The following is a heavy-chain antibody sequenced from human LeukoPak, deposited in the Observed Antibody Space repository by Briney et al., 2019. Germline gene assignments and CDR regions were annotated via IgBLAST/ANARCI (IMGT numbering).Heavy chain of an antibody. V-gene: IGHV4-59*01. D-gene: IGHD2-15*01. CDR2: LYYSRNT. CDR1: GGSIGDYY. J-gene: IGHJ4*02. Sequence: SETLSLTCTVSGGSIGDYYWGWIREPPGKGLEWIGYLYYSRNTNYSPSLKSRVSISADTSKNQVYLKLRSVTAADTAVYYCVRDLWGLGGTQYWGQGTQVIVSS. CDR3: VRDLWGLGGTQY.